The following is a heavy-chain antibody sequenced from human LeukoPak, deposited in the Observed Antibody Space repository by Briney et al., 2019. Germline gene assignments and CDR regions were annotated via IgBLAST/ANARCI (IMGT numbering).Heavy chain of an antibody. V-gene: IGHV3-73*01. Sequence: GGSLRLSCAASGSTFSGSAMHWVRQASGKGLEWVGRIRSKANSYATAYAASVKGRFTISRDDSKNTAYLQVNSLKTEDTAVYYCTSHTVTDDYWGQGTLVTVSS. CDR1: GSTFSGSA. CDR2: IRSKANSYAT. CDR3: TSHTVTDDY. J-gene: IGHJ4*02. D-gene: IGHD4-17*01.